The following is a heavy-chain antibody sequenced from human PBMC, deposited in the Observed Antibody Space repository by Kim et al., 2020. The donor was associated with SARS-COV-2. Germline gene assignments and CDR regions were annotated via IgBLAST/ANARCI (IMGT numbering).Heavy chain of an antibody. V-gene: IGHV7-4-1*02. J-gene: IGHJ5*02. CDR1: GYTFTSNP. CDR3: ARGPGPVDP. Sequence: ASVKVSCKASGYTFTSNPVNWVRQAPGQGLEWMGWINTKTGNPSYARGFTGRFVFSLDTSVSSAYLQISSLKAEDTAIYYCARGPGPVDPWGQGTEVTVS. CDR2: INTKTGNP.